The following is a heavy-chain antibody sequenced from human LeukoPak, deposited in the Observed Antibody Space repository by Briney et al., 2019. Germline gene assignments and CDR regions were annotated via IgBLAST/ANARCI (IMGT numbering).Heavy chain of an antibody. CDR3: ATPRESYFGSGSYPPAFDI. Sequence: PSETLSLTCAVSGGSISSNNWWSWVRQPPGKGLEWIGEIYHSGSTNDNPSLKSRVTISVDKSKNQFSLKLNSVTAADTAVYYCATPRESYFGSGSYPPAFDIWGQGTMVTVSS. V-gene: IGHV4-4*02. D-gene: IGHD3-10*01. J-gene: IGHJ3*02. CDR1: GGSISSNNW. CDR2: IYHSGST.